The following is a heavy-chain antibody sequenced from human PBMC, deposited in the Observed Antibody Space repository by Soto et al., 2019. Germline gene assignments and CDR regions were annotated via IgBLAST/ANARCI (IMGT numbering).Heavy chain of an antibody. V-gene: IGHV3-21*01. D-gene: IGHD6-13*01. J-gene: IGHJ4*02. Sequence: GGSLRLSCAASGFTFSSYSMNWVRQAPGKGLEWVSSISSSSSYIYYADSVKGRFTISRDNAKNSLYLQMNSLRAEDTAVYYCAREPSGSSWSFDYWGQGTLVTVSS. CDR2: ISSSSSYI. CDR1: GFTFSSYS. CDR3: AREPSGSSWSFDY.